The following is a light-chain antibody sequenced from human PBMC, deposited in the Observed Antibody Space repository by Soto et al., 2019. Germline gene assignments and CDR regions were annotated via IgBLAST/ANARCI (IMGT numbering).Light chain of an antibody. CDR1: QTINNY. Sequence: DIQMTQSPSTLSASVGDIVTITCRASQTINNYLNWYQQKPGKAPKCLIYGASSLQSGVSSRFSGRGSGTDYTLTISSLQPEDFATYYCQQSYDSPPTFGGGTKVEIK. J-gene: IGKJ4*01. V-gene: IGKV1-39*01. CDR3: QQSYDSPPT. CDR2: GAS.